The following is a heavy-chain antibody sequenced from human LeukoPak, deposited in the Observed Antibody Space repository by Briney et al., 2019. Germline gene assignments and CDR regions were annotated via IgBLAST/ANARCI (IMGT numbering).Heavy chain of an antibody. CDR2: ISAYNGNT. CDR1: GYTFTSYG. D-gene: IGHD5-18*01. Sequence: ASVKVSCKASGYTFTSYGISWVRRAPGLGLEWMGWISAYNGNTNYAQKFQGRVTMTTDTSTSTAYMELRSLRSDDTAVYYCARQVDTTMALPDYWGQGTLVTVSS. V-gene: IGHV1-18*01. CDR3: ARQVDTTMALPDY. J-gene: IGHJ4*02.